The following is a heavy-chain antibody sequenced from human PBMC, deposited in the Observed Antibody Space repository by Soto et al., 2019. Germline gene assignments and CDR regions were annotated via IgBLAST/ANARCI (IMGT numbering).Heavy chain of an antibody. CDR3: MRQLGVDADNWFHP. CDR1: GYSFTSYW. Sequence: GESLKISCVGSGYSFTSYWIGWVRQMPGKGLEWMGIIYPGDSDTRYSPSFGGQVTISADKSMNTAYLQWSSLKASDTAMYYCMRQLGVDADNWFHPWGQGTLVTVSS. J-gene: IGHJ5*02. CDR2: IYPGDSDT. D-gene: IGHD2-8*01. V-gene: IGHV5-51*01.